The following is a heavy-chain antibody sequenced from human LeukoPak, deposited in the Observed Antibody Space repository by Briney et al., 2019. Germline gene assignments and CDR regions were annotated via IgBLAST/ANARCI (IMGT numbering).Heavy chain of an antibody. CDR2: ISSSSSTI. D-gene: IGHD1-20*01. CDR1: GFTFSSYS. Sequence: GGSLRLSCAASGFTFSSYSMNWVRQAPGKGLEWVSYISSSSSTIYYADSVKGRFTISRDNAKNSLYLQTNSLRAEDTAVYYCARDRAWHGYNWNYFDYWGQGTLVTVSS. CDR3: ARDRAWHGYNWNYFDY. V-gene: IGHV3-48*04. J-gene: IGHJ4*02.